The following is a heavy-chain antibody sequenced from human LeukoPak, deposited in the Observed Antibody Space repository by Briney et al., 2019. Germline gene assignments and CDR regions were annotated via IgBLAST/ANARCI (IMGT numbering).Heavy chain of an antibody. CDR2: IYSSGYT. V-gene: IGHV4-39*07. CDR1: GGSITTSSYY. J-gene: IGHJ4*02. D-gene: IGHD2-15*01. Sequence: SETLSLTCNVSGGSITTSSYYWGWIRQPPGKGLEWIARIYSSGYTYYNPSLKSRGTISVDTSKNQFSLKLAPVTAADTAVYYCAGSDLTQDYWDYWGQGTLVKVSS. CDR3: AGSDLTQDYWDY.